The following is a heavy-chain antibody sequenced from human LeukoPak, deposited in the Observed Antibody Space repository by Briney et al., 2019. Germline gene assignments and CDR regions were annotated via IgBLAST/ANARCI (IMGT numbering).Heavy chain of an antibody. Sequence: ASVKVSCKASGGTFSSYAVSWVRQAPGQGLEWMGRIIPILGIANYAQKFQGRVTITADKSTSTAYMELSSLRSEDTAVYYCARDPVPAARFGHYHYGMDVWGQGTTVTVSS. CDR3: ARDPVPAARFGHYHYGMDV. CDR2: IIPILGIA. J-gene: IGHJ6*02. CDR1: GGTFSSYA. V-gene: IGHV1-69*04. D-gene: IGHD2-2*01.